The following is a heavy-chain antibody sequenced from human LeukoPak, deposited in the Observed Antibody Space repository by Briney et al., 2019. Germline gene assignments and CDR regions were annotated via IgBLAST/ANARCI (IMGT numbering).Heavy chain of an antibody. V-gene: IGHV4-4*07. CDR3: ARDGSYPLYYYGMDV. J-gene: IGHJ6*02. CDR1: GGSISSYY. D-gene: IGHD1-26*01. CDR2: IYTSGST. Sequence: SETLSLTCTVSGGSISSYYWSWIRQPAGKGLEWIGRIYTSGSTNYNPSLKSRVTMSVDTSKNQFSLKLSSVTAADTAVYYCARDGSYPLYYYGMDVWGQGTTVTVSS.